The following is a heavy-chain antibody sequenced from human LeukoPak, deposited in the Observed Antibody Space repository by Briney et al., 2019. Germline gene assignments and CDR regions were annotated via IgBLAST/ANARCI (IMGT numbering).Heavy chain of an antibody. CDR2: IFHSGST. CDR1: DYSISSGYY. CDR3: ARSYSSGWYY. Sequence: SETLSLTCTVSDYSISSGYYWGWIRQPPGKGLEWIGSIFHSGSTYYNPSLKSRVTISVDTSKNQFSLKLSSVTAADTAVYYCARSYSSGWYYWGQGTLVTVSS. V-gene: IGHV4-38-2*02. D-gene: IGHD6-19*01. J-gene: IGHJ4*02.